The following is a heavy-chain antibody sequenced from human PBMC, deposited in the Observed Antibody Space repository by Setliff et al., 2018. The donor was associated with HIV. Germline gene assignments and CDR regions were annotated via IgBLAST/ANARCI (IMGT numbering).Heavy chain of an antibody. D-gene: IGHD5-12*01. CDR2: IKQDGSEK. J-gene: IGHJ4*02. CDR3: ATDIVATLDY. V-gene: IGHV3-7*01. CDR1: GFTFSSYS. Sequence: GGSLRLSCAASGFTFSSYSMSWVRQAPGKGLEWVANIKQDGSEKYYVDSVKGRFTISRDNAKNSLYLQMNSLRAEDTAVYYCATDIVATLDYWGQGTLVT.